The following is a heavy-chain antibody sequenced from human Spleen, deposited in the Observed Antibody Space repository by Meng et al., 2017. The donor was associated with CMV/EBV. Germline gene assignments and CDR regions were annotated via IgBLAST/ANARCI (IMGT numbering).Heavy chain of an antibody. J-gene: IGHJ4*02. Sequence: YGGSFNNYYWNWIRQPPGKGLEWLGEINDGGSTNYNPSLKSRVTISVDTFKNQFSLKLSSVTAADTAVYYCARGTRNTEVGNYYFDSWGQGTLVTVSS. D-gene: IGHD1-26*01. V-gene: IGHV4-34*01. CDR3: ARGTRNTEVGNYYFDS. CDR1: GGSFNNYY. CDR2: INDGGST.